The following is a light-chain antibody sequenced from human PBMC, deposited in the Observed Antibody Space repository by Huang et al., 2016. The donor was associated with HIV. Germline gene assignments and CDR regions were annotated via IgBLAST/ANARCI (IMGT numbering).Light chain of an antibody. J-gene: IGKJ4*01. Sequence: EIVLTQSPGTLSLSPGERATLACRASQSVRSSYLAWYQQKPGQAPMFLIYDAARRATGLPDRVSGSGSGTDFTLTISRLEPEDFAVYYCQQYGSSPETFGGGTKVEIK. CDR1: QSVRSSY. V-gene: IGKV3-20*01. CDR3: QQYGSSPET. CDR2: DAA.